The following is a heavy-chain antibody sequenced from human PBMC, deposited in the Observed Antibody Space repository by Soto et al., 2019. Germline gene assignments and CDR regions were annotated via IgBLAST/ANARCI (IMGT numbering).Heavy chain of an antibody. CDR1: GASIRSTDYY. V-gene: IGHV4-30-4*01. CDR2: VYYTGST. CDR3: VRTDREGAVAPHWFDR. J-gene: IGHJ5*02. D-gene: IGHD2-21*02. Sequence: SETLSLTCTVSGASIRSTDYYWSWIRQAPGKGLEWIGYVYYTGSTYYNPSLMSRLTISVDTSKNQFSLKLTSVTAAETAVYYCVRTDREGAVAPHWFDRWGQGTQVTVSS.